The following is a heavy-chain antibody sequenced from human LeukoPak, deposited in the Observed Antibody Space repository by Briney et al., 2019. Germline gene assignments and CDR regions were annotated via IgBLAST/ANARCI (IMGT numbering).Heavy chain of an antibody. CDR1: GFTFSSYA. J-gene: IGHJ4*02. CDR3: AKVQDSMQLWLGGIDSFDY. CDR2: ISGSGGST. D-gene: IGHD5-18*01. V-gene: IGHV3-23*01. Sequence: GGSLRLSCAASGFTFSSYAMSWVRQAPGKGLEWVSAISGSGGSTYYADSVKGRFTISRDNSKNTLYLQMNSLRAEDTAVYYCAKVQDSMQLWLGGIDSFDYWGQGTLVTVSS.